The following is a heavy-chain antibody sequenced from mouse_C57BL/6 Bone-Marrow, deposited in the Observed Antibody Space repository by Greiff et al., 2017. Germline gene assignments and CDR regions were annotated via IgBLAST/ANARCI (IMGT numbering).Heavy chain of an antibody. CDR3: ARCYYGSSYGYFDV. J-gene: IGHJ1*03. CDR1: GYTFTSYW. CDR2: IDPSDSET. D-gene: IGHD1-1*01. Sequence: VQLQQPGAELVRPGSSVKLSCKASGYTFTSYWMHWVKQRPIQGLEWIGNIDPSDSETHYNQKFKDKATLTVDKSSSTAYMQLSSLTSEDSAVYYCARCYYGSSYGYFDVWGTGTTVTVSS. V-gene: IGHV1-52*01.